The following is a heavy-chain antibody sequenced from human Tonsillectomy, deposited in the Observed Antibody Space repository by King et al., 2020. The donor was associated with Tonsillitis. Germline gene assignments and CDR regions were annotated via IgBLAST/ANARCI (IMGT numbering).Heavy chain of an antibody. V-gene: IGHV3-23*04. CDR3: AKGVGAYYYDSSGYSAFFDY. J-gene: IGHJ4*02. CDR2: ISGSGRST. CDR1: GFTFTTYA. Sequence: VQLVQSGGGLVQPGGSLRLSCAASGFTFTTYAMSWVRQAPGKGLEWVSVISGSGRSTYYADSVKGRFTISRDNSKNTLYLQMNSLRAEDTALYYCAKGVGAYYYDSSGYSAFFDYWGQGSLVTVSS. D-gene: IGHD3-22*01.